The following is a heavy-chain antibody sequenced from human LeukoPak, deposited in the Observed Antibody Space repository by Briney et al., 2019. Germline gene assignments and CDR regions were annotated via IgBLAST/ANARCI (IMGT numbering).Heavy chain of an antibody. CDR1: GFTFSGYS. CDR3: ARDHYVVFVY. J-gene: IGHJ4*02. Sequence: PGGSLRLSCAASGFTFSGYSMNWVRQAPGKGLEWVSSISRSSSYIYYADSVKGRFTISRDNAKNSLYLQMNSLRAGDTAVYYWARDHYVVFVYWGQGTLVSVSS. V-gene: IGHV3-21*01. CDR2: ISRSSSYI. D-gene: IGHD2-2*01.